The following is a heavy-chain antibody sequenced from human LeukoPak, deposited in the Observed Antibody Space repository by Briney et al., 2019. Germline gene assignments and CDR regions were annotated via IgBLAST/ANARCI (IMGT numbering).Heavy chain of an antibody. CDR3: ARDLDGYRSGNGA. Sequence: GGSLRLSCAASGFPFGIYSMNWVRQAPGKGLEWVANIKQDGSEKYYVDSVKGRFTISRDNAKNSLYLQMNSLRAEDTAVYYCARDLDGYRSGNGAWGQGTLVTVSS. V-gene: IGHV3-7*05. CDR1: GFPFGIYS. J-gene: IGHJ5*02. CDR2: IKQDGSEK. D-gene: IGHD5-12*01.